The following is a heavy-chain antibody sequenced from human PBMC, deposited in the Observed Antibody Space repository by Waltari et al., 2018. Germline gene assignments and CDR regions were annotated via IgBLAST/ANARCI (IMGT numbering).Heavy chain of an antibody. V-gene: IGHV1-2*02. CDR3: TRGRDYYDIDGYGYFDY. J-gene: IGHJ4*02. Sequence: QVQLVQSGAEVKKPGASVKVSCQASAYTFSDYYLHWVRQAPGQGLEWMGWVNPNRGDTNYAQKFQGRVTMTRDTSISTAYMGLSRLRSDDTAIYFCTRGRDYYDIDGYGYFDYWGQGTLVTVSS. CDR2: VNPNRGDT. CDR1: AYTFSDYY. D-gene: IGHD3-22*01.